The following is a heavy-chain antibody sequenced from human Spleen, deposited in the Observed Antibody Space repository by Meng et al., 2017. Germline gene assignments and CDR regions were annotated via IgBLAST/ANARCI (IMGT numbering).Heavy chain of an antibody. J-gene: IGHJ4*02. Sequence: QVQLQESGPGRVKPSGTLSLNCIVSGVSISSSSYYWGWIRQPPGKGLEWIGTMSYFGGTTNYNPSLKSRIITSGDTSKNQFSLELSSVTAADTAVYYCARRNYPYYFDYWGQGILVTVSS. V-gene: IGHV4-39*01. CDR2: MSYFGGTT. CDR3: ARRNYPYYFDY. D-gene: IGHD5-24*01. CDR1: GVSISSSSYY.